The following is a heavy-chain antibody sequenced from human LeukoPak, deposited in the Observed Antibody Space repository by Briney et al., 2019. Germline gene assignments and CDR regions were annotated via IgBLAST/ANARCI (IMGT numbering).Heavy chain of an antibody. V-gene: IGHV4-59*01. D-gene: IGHD3-22*01. CDR3: ARDYYDSSGYYSFDY. Sequence: SETLSLTCTVSGGSISSYYWSWIRQPPGKGLEWIGYIYYSGSTNYNPSLKSRVTISVDTSKNQFSLKLSSVPASDTAVYYCARDYYDSSGYYSFDYWGQGTLVTVSS. J-gene: IGHJ4*02. CDR1: GGSISSYY. CDR2: IYYSGST.